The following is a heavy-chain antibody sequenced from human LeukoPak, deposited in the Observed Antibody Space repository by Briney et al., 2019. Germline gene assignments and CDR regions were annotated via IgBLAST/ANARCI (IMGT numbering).Heavy chain of an antibody. CDR3: ARHPSYVDQYYFDY. D-gene: IGHD3-10*02. CDR1: GYSFTSYW. CDR2: IYPGDSDT. V-gene: IGHV5-51*01. Sequence: GESLQISCKGSGYSFTSYWLGWVRQMPGKGLEWMGIIYPGDSDTRYSPSFQGQVTISADKSISTAYLQWSSLKASDTAMYYCARHPSYVDQYYFDYWGQGTLVTVSS. J-gene: IGHJ4*02.